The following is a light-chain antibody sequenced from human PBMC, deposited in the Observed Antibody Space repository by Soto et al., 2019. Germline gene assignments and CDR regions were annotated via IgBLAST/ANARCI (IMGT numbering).Light chain of an antibody. CDR3: LQHYNYPRT. V-gene: IGKV1-6*01. CDR1: QGIRED. Sequence: AIQMTQSPSSLSASVGDRVTITCRASQGIREDLGWYQQKPGQAPKLLISGASSLQSGVPSRFRGSGSGTDFTLTINSLQPGDSATYYCLQHYNYPRTFGQGTKVEIK. J-gene: IGKJ1*01. CDR2: GAS.